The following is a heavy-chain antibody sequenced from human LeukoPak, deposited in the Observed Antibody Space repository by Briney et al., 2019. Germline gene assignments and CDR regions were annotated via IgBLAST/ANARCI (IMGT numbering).Heavy chain of an antibody. Sequence: GGSLRLSCAASGFTFSSYAMSWVRQAPGKGLEWVSAISGSGGSTYYADSVKGRFTISRDNSKNTLYLQMNSLRAEDTAVYYCAKALGYCSSTSCLPDAFDIWGQGTMVTVSS. D-gene: IGHD2-2*01. V-gene: IGHV3-23*01. CDR3: AKALGYCSSTSCLPDAFDI. CDR1: GFTFSSYA. J-gene: IGHJ3*02. CDR2: ISGSGGST.